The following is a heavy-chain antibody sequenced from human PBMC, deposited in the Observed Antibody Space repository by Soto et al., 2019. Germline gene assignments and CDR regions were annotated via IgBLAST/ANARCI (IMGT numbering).Heavy chain of an antibody. Sequence: LSLTCTVSGVSISNCNYYWSWIRQLPGKGLEWVGNIYYIGTTSYNPSLKSRVTMSIDTSKNQFSLKLRSVVAADTAMYYCAKNETTRPWLVPWGQGTLVTVSS. V-gene: IGHV4-31*03. D-gene: IGHD1-1*01. CDR1: GVSISNCNYY. J-gene: IGHJ5*02. CDR3: AKNETTRPWLVP. CDR2: IYYIGTT.